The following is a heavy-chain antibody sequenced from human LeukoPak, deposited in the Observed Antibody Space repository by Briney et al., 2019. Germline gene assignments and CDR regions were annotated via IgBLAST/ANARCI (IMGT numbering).Heavy chain of an antibody. CDR3: ARARDSGSGYGHYYYMDV. CDR1: GFTFDDYA. Sequence: PGGSLRLSCAASGFTFDDYAMHWVRQAPGKGLEWVSRISWNGGSIGYADSVKGRFTISRDNAKNTLYLQMNSLRAEDTAVYYCARARDSGSGYGHYYYMDVWGKGTTVTVSS. CDR2: ISWNGGSI. D-gene: IGHD3-22*01. J-gene: IGHJ6*03. V-gene: IGHV3-9*01.